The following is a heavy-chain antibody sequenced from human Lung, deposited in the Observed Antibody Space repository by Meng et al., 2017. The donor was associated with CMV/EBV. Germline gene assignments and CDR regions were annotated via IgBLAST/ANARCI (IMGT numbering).Heavy chain of an antibody. CDR3: ARFLDSWFYFDS. CDR2: VHYSGST. CDR1: GGSVSSGSYY. D-gene: IGHD6-13*01. J-gene: IGHJ4*02. Sequence: GAXRLSXTVSGGSVSSGSYYWSWIRQPPGKGLEWIGYVHYSGSTNYNPSLKSRVTISLDTSKNQFSLRLSSVTAADTAVYFCARFLDSWFYFDSWGQGTPVTVSS. V-gene: IGHV4-61*01.